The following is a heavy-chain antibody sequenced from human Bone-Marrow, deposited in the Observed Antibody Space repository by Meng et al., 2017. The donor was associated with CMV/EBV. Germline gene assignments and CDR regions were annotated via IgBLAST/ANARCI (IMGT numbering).Heavy chain of an antibody. D-gene: IGHD3-10*01. Sequence: SETLSLTCAVYGGSFSGYYWSWIRKPPGKGMEWIGEINHSGSTNYNPSLKSRITISVDTSKNQFSLKLSSVTAADTAVYDCARFLRGANWGQGTLVTVSS. CDR2: INHSGST. V-gene: IGHV4-34*01. CDR3: ARFLRGAN. CDR1: GGSFSGYY. J-gene: IGHJ4*02.